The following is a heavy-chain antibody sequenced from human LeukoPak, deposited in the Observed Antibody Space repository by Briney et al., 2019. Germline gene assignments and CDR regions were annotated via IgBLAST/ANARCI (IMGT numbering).Heavy chain of an antibody. V-gene: IGHV4-31*03. Sequence: PSQTLSLTCTVSGGSISRGGYYWSWIRQHPGKGLEWIGYIYYSGSTYYNPSLKSRVTISVDTSKNQFSLKLSSVTAADTAVYYCASTSSGGSHWWFDPWGQGTLVTVSS. CDR3: ASTSSGGSHWWFDP. CDR2: IYYSGST. D-gene: IGHD2-15*01. CDR1: GGSISRGGYY. J-gene: IGHJ5*02.